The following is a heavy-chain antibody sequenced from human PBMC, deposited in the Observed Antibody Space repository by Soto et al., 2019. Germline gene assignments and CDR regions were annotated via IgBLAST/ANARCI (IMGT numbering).Heavy chain of an antibody. CDR1: GFSVSSDY. J-gene: IGHJ6*02. CDR3: TRAGSDPGNFYISNYYAMDV. CDR2: IYSGGDT. Sequence: EVQLVESGGTSIQAGGSLRLSCAASGFSVSSDYMSWVRQAPGKGLEWVSLIYSGGDTYYADSVKGRFTISRDISSNTIYLRMTSLRADDTAIYYCTRAGSDPGNFYISNYYAMDVWGRGTTVTVSS. V-gene: IGHV3-53*01. D-gene: IGHD3-10*01.